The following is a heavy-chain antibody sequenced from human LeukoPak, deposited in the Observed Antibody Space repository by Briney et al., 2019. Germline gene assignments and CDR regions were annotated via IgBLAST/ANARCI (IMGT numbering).Heavy chain of an antibody. V-gene: IGHV3-53*01. CDR1: GFTVSNTY. J-gene: IGHJ4*02. CDR2: IYSGGNT. Sequence: GGPLRLSCAASGFTVSNTYMGWLRQAPGKGLEWVSVIYSGGNTYYADSVKGRFTISRDNSKNTLFLQMNSLRAEDTAVYYCARSNWNYAVYFDYWGQGTLVTVSS. CDR3: ARSNWNYAVYFDY. D-gene: IGHD1-7*01.